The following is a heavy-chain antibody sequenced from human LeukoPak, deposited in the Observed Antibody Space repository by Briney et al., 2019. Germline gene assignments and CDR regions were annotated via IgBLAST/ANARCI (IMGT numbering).Heavy chain of an antibody. V-gene: IGHV3-74*01. Sequence: GGSLRLSCAASGFSFSGKWMHWVRQTPGKGLVWVSRIKNDGSITSYADSVKGRFTISRDNAKKTLYLQMNSLRVEDTAVYYCAKTDWLDSWGQGTLVTVSS. CDR1: GFSFSGKW. CDR2: IKNDGSIT. J-gene: IGHJ5*01. CDR3: AKTDWLDS.